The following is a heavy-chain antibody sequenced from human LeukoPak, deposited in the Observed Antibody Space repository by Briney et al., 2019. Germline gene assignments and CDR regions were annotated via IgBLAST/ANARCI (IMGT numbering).Heavy chain of an antibody. CDR2: VNPYNDET. V-gene: IGHV1-8*03. Sequence: SAVKLSCTASGYTFNTFDINWVRQATGQGPEWMGWVNPYNDETVYAPKFQGRVSISSNNSINTAYMEFSGLKSDDTAVYYCARGRRLRGVTSRPIYYYYYMDVWGGGTTVTVSS. D-gene: IGHD3-10*01. J-gene: IGHJ6*03. CDR1: GYTFNTFD. CDR3: ARGRRLRGVTSRPIYYYYYMDV.